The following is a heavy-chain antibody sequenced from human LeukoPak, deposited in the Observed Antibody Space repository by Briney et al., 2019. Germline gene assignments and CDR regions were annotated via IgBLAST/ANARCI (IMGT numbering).Heavy chain of an antibody. V-gene: IGHV1-69*04. CDR1: GGTFSSYA. CDR3: ARALSSSWYGYYYYGMDV. J-gene: IGHJ6*02. Sequence: ASVKVSCKASGGTFSSYAISWVRQAPGQGLEWMGRTIPILGIANYAQKFQGRVTITADKSTSTAYMELSSLRSEDTAVYYCARALSSSWYGYYYYGMDVWGQGTTVTVSS. CDR2: TIPILGIA. D-gene: IGHD6-13*01.